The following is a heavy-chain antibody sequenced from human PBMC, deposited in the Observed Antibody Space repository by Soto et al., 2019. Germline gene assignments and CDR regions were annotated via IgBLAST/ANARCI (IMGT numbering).Heavy chain of an antibody. CDR2: VNAYNGDT. D-gene: IGHD5-12*01. J-gene: IGHJ4*02. Sequence: QVQLVQSGAEVKKSGASVRVSCEASGYTFTDNGITWVRQAPGQGLEWMGWVNAYNGDTNYAQNLQGRVTMTTDTTTSTANRELRSQRSNDTAVYYCARDRGGRDGYDYFDYCGQGTLVTVSS. V-gene: IGHV1-18*04. CDR1: GYTFTDNG. CDR3: ARDRGGRDGYDYFDY.